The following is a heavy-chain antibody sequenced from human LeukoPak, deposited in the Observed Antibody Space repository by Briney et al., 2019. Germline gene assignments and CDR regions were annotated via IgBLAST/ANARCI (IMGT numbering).Heavy chain of an antibody. CDR3: ARDGQENFFDY. J-gene: IGHJ4*02. CDR2: IYPADSDT. Sequence: GESLKISCKGSGYSFSNYWIGWVRQLPGKGLEWMGIIYPADSDTRYSPSFQGQVTISVDKSITTAYLQWSSLKASDSAMYYCARDGQENFFDYWGQGTVVTVSS. V-gene: IGHV5-51*01. CDR1: GYSFSNYW.